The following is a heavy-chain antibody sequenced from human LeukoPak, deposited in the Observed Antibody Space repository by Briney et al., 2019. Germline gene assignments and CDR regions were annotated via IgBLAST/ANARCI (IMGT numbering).Heavy chain of an antibody. CDR2: IYSVAST. Sequence: GGSLRLSCAASGFGVTNNYMSWVRQAPGKGLEFVSLIYSVASTYYADSVKGRFTISRDDSKNTVFLQMNSLGPEDTAIYFCTRPHSRGREILNWGQGALFTVSS. D-gene: IGHD3-10*01. V-gene: IGHV3-53*01. CDR3: TRPHSRGREILN. J-gene: IGHJ1*01. CDR1: GFGVTNNY.